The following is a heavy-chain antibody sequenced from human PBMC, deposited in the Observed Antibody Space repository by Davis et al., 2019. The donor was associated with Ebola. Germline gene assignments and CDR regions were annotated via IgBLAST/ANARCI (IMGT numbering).Heavy chain of an antibody. CDR1: GFTFSDYY. D-gene: IGHD3-3*01. CDR3: ANYDFWSGYYPKRAFDI. Sequence: PGGSLRLSCAASGFTFSDYYMSWIRQAPGKGLEWVSYISSSGSTIYYADSVKGRFTISRDNAKNSLYLQMNSLRAEDTAVYYCANYDFWSGYYPKRAFDIWGQGTMVTVSS. V-gene: IGHV3-11*01. CDR2: ISSSGSTI. J-gene: IGHJ3*02.